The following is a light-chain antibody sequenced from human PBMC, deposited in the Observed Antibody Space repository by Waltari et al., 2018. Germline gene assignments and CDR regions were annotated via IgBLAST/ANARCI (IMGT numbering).Light chain of an antibody. Sequence: EIVLTQSPGTLSLSPGERATVSVRASQSVRGSLAWYQQKAGQAPRLLIYGVSSRATGIPERFSGSGSGTDFSLTISRLEPEDFAVYYCQHYVRLPATFGQGTKVEIK. CDR2: GVS. CDR1: QSVRGS. V-gene: IGKV3-20*01. CDR3: QHYVRLPAT. J-gene: IGKJ1*01.